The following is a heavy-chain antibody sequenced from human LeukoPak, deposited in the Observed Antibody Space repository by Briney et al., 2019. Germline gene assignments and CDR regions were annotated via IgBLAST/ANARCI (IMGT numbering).Heavy chain of an antibody. Sequence: PGGSLRLSCAASGFTFSSYAMSWVRQAPGKGLEWVSAISGSGGSTYYADFVRGRFTISRDNSKNTLYLQMNSLRAEDTAVYYCAKGSWFGELFPLDYWGQGTLVTVSS. CDR3: AKGSWFGELFPLDY. J-gene: IGHJ4*02. D-gene: IGHD3-10*01. CDR1: GFTFSSYA. CDR2: ISGSGGST. V-gene: IGHV3-23*01.